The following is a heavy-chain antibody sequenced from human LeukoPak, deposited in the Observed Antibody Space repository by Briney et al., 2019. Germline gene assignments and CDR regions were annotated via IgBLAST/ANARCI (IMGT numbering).Heavy chain of an antibody. CDR1: GIPLSSFG. CDR2: IWYDGSNK. CDR3: ARDGTVTAGPFDP. D-gene: IGHD4-17*01. V-gene: IGHV3-33*01. J-gene: IGHJ5*02. Sequence: PGGSLRLSCAAPGIPLSSFGMHWLRQAPGKGLEWVAVIWYDGSNKYYADSVKGRLTISRDNSTNTLYLQMNSLTAEDTAVYYCARDGTVTAGPFDPWGGGTLVTVSS.